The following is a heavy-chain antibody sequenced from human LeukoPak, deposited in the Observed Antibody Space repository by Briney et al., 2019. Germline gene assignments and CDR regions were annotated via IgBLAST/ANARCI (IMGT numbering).Heavy chain of an antibody. V-gene: IGHV4-59*12. CDR2: IYFNKRT. Sequence: SETLSLTCTVSGASITDFYWSWIRQPPGKGLEWIGYIYFNKRTNYSPSLKSRVTISVDTSKNQFSLKLSSVTAADTAVYYCARDTWFGELSWFDPWGQGTLVTVSS. CDR3: ARDTWFGELSWFDP. D-gene: IGHD3-10*01. J-gene: IGHJ5*02. CDR1: GASITDFY.